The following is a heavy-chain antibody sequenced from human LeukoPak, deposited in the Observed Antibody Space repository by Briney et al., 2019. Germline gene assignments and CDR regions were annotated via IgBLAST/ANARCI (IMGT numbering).Heavy chain of an antibody. Sequence: GGSLRLSCAASGFTFSSYAMSWVRQAPGKGLEWVSAISGSGGSTYYADSVKGRFTISRDNSKNTLYLQTNSLRAEDTAVYYCAKWNRAATAALRYYFDYWGQGTLVTVSS. CDR2: ISGSGGST. D-gene: IGHD6-13*01. CDR3: AKWNRAATAALRYYFDY. V-gene: IGHV3-23*01. J-gene: IGHJ4*02. CDR1: GFTFSSYA.